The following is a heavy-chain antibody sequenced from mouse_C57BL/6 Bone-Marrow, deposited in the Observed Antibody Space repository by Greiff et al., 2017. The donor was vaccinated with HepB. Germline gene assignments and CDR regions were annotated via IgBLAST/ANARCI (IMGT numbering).Heavy chain of an antibody. CDR2: INPNNGGT. V-gene: IGHV1-18*01. Sequence: VQLKQSGPELVKPGASVKIPCKASGYTFTDYNMDWVKQSHGKSLEWIGDINPNNGGTIYNQKFKGKATLTVDKSSSTAYLELRSLPSEDTAVYYCARTTVVATEYFDVWGTGTTVTGSS. CDR3: ARTTVVATEYFDV. D-gene: IGHD1-1*01. J-gene: IGHJ1*03. CDR1: GYTFTDYN.